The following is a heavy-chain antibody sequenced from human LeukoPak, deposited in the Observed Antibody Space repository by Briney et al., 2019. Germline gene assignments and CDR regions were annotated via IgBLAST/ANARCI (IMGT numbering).Heavy chain of an antibody. CDR1: GFTFSSYG. V-gene: IGHV3-33*01. CDR2: IWYDGSNK. CDR3: ARDWYDSSGYPDY. J-gene: IGHJ4*02. Sequence: GGSLRLSCAASGFTFSSYGMHWVRQAPGKGLEWVAVIWYDGSNKYYADSVKGRFTISRDNSKNTLYLQMNSLRAEDTAVYYCARDWYDSSGYPDYWRQGTLVTVSS. D-gene: IGHD3-22*01.